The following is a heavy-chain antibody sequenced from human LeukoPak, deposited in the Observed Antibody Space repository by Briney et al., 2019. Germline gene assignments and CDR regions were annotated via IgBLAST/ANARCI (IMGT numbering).Heavy chain of an antibody. J-gene: IGHJ5*02. V-gene: IGHV4-34*01. CDR3: PRGSRYSSSWYVRNWFDP. D-gene: IGHD6-13*01. CDR2: INHSGGT. CDR1: GGSFSGYY. Sequence: KASETLSLTCAVYGGSFSGYYWSWIRQPPGKGLEWIGEINHSGGTNYNPSLKSRVTISVDTSKNQFSLKLSSVTAADTAVYYCPRGSRYSSSWYVRNWFDPWGQGTLVTVSS.